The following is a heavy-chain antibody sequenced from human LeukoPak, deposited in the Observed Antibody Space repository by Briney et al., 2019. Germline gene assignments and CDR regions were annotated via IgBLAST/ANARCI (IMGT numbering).Heavy chain of an antibody. D-gene: IGHD3-10*01. V-gene: IGHV3-48*03. CDR1: GFTFSIYN. Sequence: GGSLRLSCVGPGFTFSIYNMICPPHAPGKALEWVLHISSRGDTIYYADSAKGRFTISRDNAKKSLYLQMNSLRAEDTAVYYCARDYYGLGTYYNAYYGMDVWGQGATVTVSS. CDR3: ARDYYGLGTYYNAYYGMDV. CDR2: ISSRGDTI. J-gene: IGHJ6*02.